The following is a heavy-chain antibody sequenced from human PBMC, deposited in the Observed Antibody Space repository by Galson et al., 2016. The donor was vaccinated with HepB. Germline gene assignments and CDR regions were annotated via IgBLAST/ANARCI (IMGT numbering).Heavy chain of an antibody. Sequence: SLRLSCAASGFSLNSYVMHWVRQAPGKGLERAAVVWYDGSKKYYADSVKGRFTISRDISKNTLYLQMSNLRVEDTAVYYCARDEGEYSLFDSWGQGTQVTVSS. V-gene: IGHV3-33*01. CDR2: VWYDGSKK. CDR3: ARDEGEYSLFDS. J-gene: IGHJ4*02. D-gene: IGHD5-18*01. CDR1: GFSLNSYV.